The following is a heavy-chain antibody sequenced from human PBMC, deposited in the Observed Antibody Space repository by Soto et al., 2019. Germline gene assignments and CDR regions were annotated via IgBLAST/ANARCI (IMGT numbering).Heavy chain of an antibody. CDR2: ISAYNGNT. D-gene: IGHD4-4*01. CDR3: AREPGITVSNKDYYGMDV. Sequence: QVQLVQSGAEVKKPGASVKVSCKASRYTFTSYGINWVRQAPGQGLEWMGWISAYNGNTNYAQKLQGRVTMTTDTPTSTAYMELRSLRSDDTAVYYCAREPGITVSNKDYYGMDVWGQGTTVIVSS. V-gene: IGHV1-18*01. CDR1: RYTFTSYG. J-gene: IGHJ6*02.